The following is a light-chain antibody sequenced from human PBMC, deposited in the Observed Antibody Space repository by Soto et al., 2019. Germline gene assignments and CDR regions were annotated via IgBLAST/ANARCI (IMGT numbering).Light chain of an antibody. CDR1: QSISSW. J-gene: IGKJ1*01. CDR3: QKYNSAPRT. Sequence: DIQMTQSPSTLSASVGDRVTITCRASQSISSWLAWYQQKPGKAPNLLIYKASSLESGVPSRFSGSGSGTEFTLTISSLQPDDFATYYCQKYNSAPRTFGQGTKVEIK. V-gene: IGKV1-5*03. CDR2: KAS.